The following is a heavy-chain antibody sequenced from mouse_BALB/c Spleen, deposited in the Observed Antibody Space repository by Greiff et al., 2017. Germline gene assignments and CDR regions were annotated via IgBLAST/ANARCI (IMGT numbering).Heavy chain of an antibody. V-gene: IGHV3-2*02. D-gene: IGHD1-1*01. CDR2: ISYSGST. Sequence: EVHLVESGPGLVKPSQSLSLTCTVTGYSITSDYAWNWIRQFPGNKLEWMGYISYSGSTSYNPSLKSRISITRDTSKNQFFLQLNSVTTEDTATYYCARRGYGSYFDYWGQGTTLTVSS. CDR1: GYSITSDYA. CDR3: ARRGYGSYFDY. J-gene: IGHJ2*01.